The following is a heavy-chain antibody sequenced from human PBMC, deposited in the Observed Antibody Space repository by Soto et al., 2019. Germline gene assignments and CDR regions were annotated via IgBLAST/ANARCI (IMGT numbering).Heavy chain of an antibody. J-gene: IGHJ6*02. CDR2: INPSGTTT. CDR1: GYTFTSYY. Sequence: QVQLVQSGDEVKKPGASVKVSCKASGYTFTSYYMHWVRRAPGQGLEWMGIINPSGTTTDYAQKFQGRVTMTRDTATSTYYMELGSLRSEDTAVYYCARPQSASHSYYGMDVWGQGTTVTVSS. V-gene: IGHV1-46*01. CDR3: ARPQSASHSYYGMDV. D-gene: IGHD2-2*01.